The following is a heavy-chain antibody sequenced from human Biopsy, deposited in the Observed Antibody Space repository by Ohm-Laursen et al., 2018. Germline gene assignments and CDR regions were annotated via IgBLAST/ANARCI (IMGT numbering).Heavy chain of an antibody. CDR3: ARGRGYCGGDCYPTYYYYYGMDV. Sequence: TLSLTCDVFGGSFSGYYWSWIRQPPGKGLEWIGEINHSGSINYNPSLKSRVTISVDTSKNQFSLMLSPVTAADTAVYYCARGRGYCGGDCYPTYYYYYGMDVWGQGTTVTVSS. CDR1: GGSFSGYY. CDR2: INHSGSI. D-gene: IGHD2-21*02. J-gene: IGHJ6*02. V-gene: IGHV4-34*01.